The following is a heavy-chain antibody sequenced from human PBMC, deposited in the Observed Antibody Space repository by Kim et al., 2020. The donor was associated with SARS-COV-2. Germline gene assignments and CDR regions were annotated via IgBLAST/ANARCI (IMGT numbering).Heavy chain of an antibody. CDR3: ARDRGIAAAGFDY. D-gene: IGHD6-13*01. Sequence: SAQKRQGRVTMTTSTSTSTAYMELRSLRSDDTAVYYCARDRGIAAAGFDYWGQGTLVTVSS. J-gene: IGHJ4*02. V-gene: IGHV1-18*01.